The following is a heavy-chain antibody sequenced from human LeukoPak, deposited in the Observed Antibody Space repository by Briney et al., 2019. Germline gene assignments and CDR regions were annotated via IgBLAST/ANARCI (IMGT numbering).Heavy chain of an antibody. CDR1: GLTFSDHY. CDR2: SRNKANSYTT. D-gene: IGHD6-13*01. Sequence: GGSLRLSCAASGLTFSDHYMDWVRQAPGKGLEWVGRSRNKANSYTTDYAASVKGRFTISRDDSKNSLYLQMNSLKTEDTAIYYCARAYSTTWYSPGYWGQGTLVTVSS. V-gene: IGHV3-72*01. J-gene: IGHJ4*02. CDR3: ARAYSTTWYSPGY.